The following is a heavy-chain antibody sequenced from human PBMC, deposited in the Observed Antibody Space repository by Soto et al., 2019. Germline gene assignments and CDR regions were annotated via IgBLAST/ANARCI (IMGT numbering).Heavy chain of an antibody. CDR2: ISYDGSNK. Sequence: QVHLVDSGGGVVQPGRSLRLSCAASGFTFSSYAMHWVRQAPGKGLEWVAVISYDGSNKYYADSVKGRFTISRDNSKNTLYLQMNSLRAEDTAVYYCANDVCSGGTCYESYWGQGTLVTVSS. J-gene: IGHJ4*02. V-gene: IGHV3-30*18. CDR3: ANDVCSGGTCYESY. CDR1: GFTFSSYA. D-gene: IGHD2-15*01.